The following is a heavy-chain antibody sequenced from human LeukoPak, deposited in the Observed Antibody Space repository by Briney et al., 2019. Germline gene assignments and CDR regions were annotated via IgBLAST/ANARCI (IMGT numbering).Heavy chain of an antibody. CDR3: ARHPRTQSWFGETLHYYYYMDV. J-gene: IGHJ6*03. V-gene: IGHV4-39*01. CDR1: GGTISSSSYY. CDR2: IYYGGNT. Sequence: SETLSLICSVSGGTISSSSYYWGLIRQPPGKGLEWIGSIYYGGNTHYNPSLKSRVTISVDTSKNQFSPRLSSVTAADTAVYYCARHPRTQSWFGETLHYYYYMDVWGRGTTVTVSS. D-gene: IGHD3-10*01.